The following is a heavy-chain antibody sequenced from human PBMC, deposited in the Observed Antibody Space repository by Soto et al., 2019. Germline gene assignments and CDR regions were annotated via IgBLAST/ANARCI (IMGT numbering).Heavy chain of an antibody. Sequence: QVQLLQSGAGVKMPGASVRVSCKTSGYTFTAYYMHWLRQAPGHGLEWLGWTSPKTGGAKYSHTFQGRVSMTRNTSISTAYMELTGLSTDDTAVYSCARSSGSYSKWFDSWGQGTLVTVSS. CDR1: GYTFTAYY. J-gene: IGHJ5*01. CDR2: TSPKTGGA. D-gene: IGHD3-10*01. V-gene: IGHV1-2*02. CDR3: ARSSGSYSKWFDS.